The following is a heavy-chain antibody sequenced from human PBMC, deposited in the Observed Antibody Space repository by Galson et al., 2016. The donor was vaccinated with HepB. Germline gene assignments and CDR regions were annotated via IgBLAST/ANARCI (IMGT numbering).Heavy chain of an antibody. CDR1: GFTFSSYS. CDR2: LTSSGGST. D-gene: IGHD6-13*01. Sequence: SLRLSCAASGFTFSSYSMAWVRQAPGKGLEWVSSLTSSGGSTHYTDSVKGRFTISRDNSKNMLYLQMNSLRAEDTAVYYCAKGQQLAYFDYWGQGTLVTVSS. CDR3: AKGQQLAYFDY. V-gene: IGHV3-23*01. J-gene: IGHJ4*02.